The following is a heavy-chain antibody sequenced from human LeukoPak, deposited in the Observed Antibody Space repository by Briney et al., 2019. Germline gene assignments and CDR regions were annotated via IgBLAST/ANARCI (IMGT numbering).Heavy chain of an antibody. Sequence: KAGGSLRLSCAASGFTFSSYSMNWVRQAPGKGLEWVSFISSSSAYISYTDSVKGRFTISRDNAKNSLYLQMNNLRAEDTSVYYCAKKMDDAFDIWGQGTMVTSSS. CDR1: GFTFSSYS. D-gene: IGHD5-24*01. CDR3: AKKMDDAFDI. CDR2: ISSSSAYI. J-gene: IGHJ3*02. V-gene: IGHV3-21*01.